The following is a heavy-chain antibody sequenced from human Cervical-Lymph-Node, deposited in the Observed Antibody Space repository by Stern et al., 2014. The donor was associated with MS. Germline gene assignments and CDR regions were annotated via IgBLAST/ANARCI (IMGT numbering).Heavy chain of an antibody. CDR3: ARRQPTRHGSWYLGLFDY. Sequence: VHLVESGSELKKPGASVKVSCKASGYTFTSYAMNWVRQAPGQGLEWMGWINTNTGNPTYAQGFTGRFVFSLDTSVSTAYLQISSLKAEDTAVYYCARRQPTRHGSWYLGLFDYWGQGTLVTVSS. CDR1: GYTFTSYA. J-gene: IGHJ4*02. D-gene: IGHD6-13*01. V-gene: IGHV7-4-1*02. CDR2: INTNTGNP.